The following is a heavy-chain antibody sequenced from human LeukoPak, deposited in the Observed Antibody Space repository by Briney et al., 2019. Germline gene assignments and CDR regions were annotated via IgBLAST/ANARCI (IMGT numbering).Heavy chain of an antibody. V-gene: IGHV1-18*01. D-gene: IGHD2-2*01. CDR1: GYTFTSYG. CDR2: ISAYNGNT. CDR3: ASNGYCSSTSCYEEGWFDP. Sequence: ASVKVSCKASGYTFTSYGISWVRQAPGQGLEWMGWISAYNGNTNYAQKLQGRVTMTTDTSTSTAYMGLRSLRSDDTAVYYCASNGYCSSTSCYEEGWFDPWGQGTLVTVSS. J-gene: IGHJ5*02.